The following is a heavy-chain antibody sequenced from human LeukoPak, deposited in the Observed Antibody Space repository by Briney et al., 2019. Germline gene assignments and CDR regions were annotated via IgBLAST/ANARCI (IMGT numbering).Heavy chain of an antibody. CDR2: ISGSGGST. Sequence: PGGSLRLSCAASGFTFSSYAMSWVRQAPGKGLEWVSAISGSGGSTYYEDSVKGRFTISRDNSKNTLYLQMNSLRAEDTAVYYCAKRSSDSSGYFGYWGQGTLVTVSS. CDR3: AKRSSDSSGYFGY. J-gene: IGHJ4*02. D-gene: IGHD3-22*01. CDR1: GFTFSSYA. V-gene: IGHV3-23*01.